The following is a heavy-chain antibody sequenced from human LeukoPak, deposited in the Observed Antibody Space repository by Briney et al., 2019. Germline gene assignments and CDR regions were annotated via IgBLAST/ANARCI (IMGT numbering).Heavy chain of an antibody. CDR2: ISSSGSTI. CDR1: GFTVSSNY. CDR3: ARDWGLVTDY. J-gene: IGHJ4*02. V-gene: IGHV3-11*04. D-gene: IGHD3-16*01. Sequence: GGSLRLSCAASGFTVSSNYMSWVRQAPGKGLEWVSYISSSGSTIYYADSVKGRFTISRDNAKNSLYLQMNSLRAEDTAVYYCARDWGLVTDYWGQGTLVTVSS.